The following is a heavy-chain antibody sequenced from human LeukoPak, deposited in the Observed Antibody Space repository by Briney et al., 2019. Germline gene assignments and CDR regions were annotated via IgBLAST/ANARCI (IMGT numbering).Heavy chain of an antibody. J-gene: IGHJ4*02. D-gene: IGHD4-23*01. CDR1: GGSFSDCN. Sequence: SETLSLTCAVYGGSFSDCNWNWIRQPPGKGLEWIGYIYYSGSTNYNPSLKSRVTISVDTSKNQFSLKLSSVTAADTAVYYCARGLRWYDYWGQGTLVTVSS. CDR2: IYYSGST. CDR3: ARGLRWYDY. V-gene: IGHV4-59*01.